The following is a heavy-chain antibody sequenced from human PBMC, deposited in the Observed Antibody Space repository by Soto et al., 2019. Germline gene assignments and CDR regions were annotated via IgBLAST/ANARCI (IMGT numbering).Heavy chain of an antibody. J-gene: IGHJ4*02. CDR3: AREVGANRFDS. V-gene: IGHV1-8*01. D-gene: IGHD1-26*01. CDR2: TNPNSGNT. CDR1: GYTVTSYD. Sequence: QVQLVQSGAEVKKPGASVKVSCKASGYTVTSYDIYWVRQATGQGLEWMGWTNPNSGNTGYAQKFQGRVTMSRNTSISTAYMELSSLRSEDPAVYYCAREVGANRFDSWGQGTLVTVSS.